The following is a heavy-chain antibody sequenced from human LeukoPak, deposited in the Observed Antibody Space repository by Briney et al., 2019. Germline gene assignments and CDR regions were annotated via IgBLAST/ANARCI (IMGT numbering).Heavy chain of an antibody. D-gene: IGHD5-18*01. CDR1: GGSISSSSFY. CDR2: IYYSGST. V-gene: IGHV4-39*01. J-gene: IGHJ4*02. Sequence: ASETLSPTCTVSGGSISSSSFYWGWIRQPPGKGLEWIGSIYYSGSTYYNPSLESRVIISLDTSKNQFSLKLRSVTAADTAVYYCASPDTAMVNGYWGQGTLVTVSS. CDR3: ASPDTAMVNGY.